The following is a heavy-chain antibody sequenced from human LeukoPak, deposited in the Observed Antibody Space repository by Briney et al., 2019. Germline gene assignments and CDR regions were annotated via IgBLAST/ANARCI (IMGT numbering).Heavy chain of an antibody. Sequence: ASVKVSCKASGYTFTGYYMHWVRQAPGQGLEWMGWMSPNSGNTGYAQKFQGRVTMTRNTSISTAYMELSSLRSEDTAVYYCARVLLGYCSGGSCYSGYWGQGTLVTVSS. J-gene: IGHJ4*02. CDR1: GYTFTGYY. V-gene: IGHV1-8*02. CDR3: ARVLLGYCSGGSCYSGY. CDR2: MSPNSGNT. D-gene: IGHD2-15*01.